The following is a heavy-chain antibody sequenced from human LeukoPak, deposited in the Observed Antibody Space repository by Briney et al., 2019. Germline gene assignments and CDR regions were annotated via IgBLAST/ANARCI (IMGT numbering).Heavy chain of an antibody. J-gene: IGHJ4*02. Sequence: GGSLRLSCAASGLTFSDYVMTWVRQAPGKGLEWVSDISGRGGITNYADSVKGRFTISRDNSKNTLYLQMNSLRAEDTAVYYCATLEPYDYWGQGTLVTVSS. CDR1: GLTFSDYV. D-gene: IGHD1-1*01. V-gene: IGHV3-23*01. CDR3: ATLEPYDY. CDR2: ISGRGGIT.